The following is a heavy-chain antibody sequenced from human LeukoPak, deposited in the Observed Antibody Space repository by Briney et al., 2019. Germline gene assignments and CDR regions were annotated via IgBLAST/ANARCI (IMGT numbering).Heavy chain of an antibody. J-gene: IGHJ4*02. V-gene: IGHV3-23*01. CDR1: GFTFSSYA. Sequence: HPGGSLTLSCAASGFTFSSYAMSWVRQAPGKGLEWVSAISGSGGSTYYADSVKGRFTISRDNSKNTLYLQMNSLRAEDTAVYYCAKRPDYYDSSGYYRIEYYFDYWGQGTLVTISS. CDR2: ISGSGGST. D-gene: IGHD3-22*01. CDR3: AKRPDYYDSSGYYRIEYYFDY.